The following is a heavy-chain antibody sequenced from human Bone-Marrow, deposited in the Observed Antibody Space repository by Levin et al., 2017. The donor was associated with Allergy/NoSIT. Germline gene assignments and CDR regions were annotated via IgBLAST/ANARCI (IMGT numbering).Heavy chain of an antibody. D-gene: IGHD1-7*01. CDR1: GGTFSSYA. CDR3: ARDKPKGTGTTAVYYYYGMDG. J-gene: IGHJ6*02. CDR2: IIPIFGTA. Sequence: SVKVSCKASGGTFSSYAISWVRQAPGQGLEWMGGIIPIFGTANYAQKFQGRVTITADESTSTAYMELSSLRSEDTAVYYCARDKPKGTGTTAVYYYYGMDGWGQGTTVTVSS. V-gene: IGHV1-69*13.